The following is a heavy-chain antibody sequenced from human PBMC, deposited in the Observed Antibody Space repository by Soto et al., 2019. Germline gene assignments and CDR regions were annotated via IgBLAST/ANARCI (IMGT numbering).Heavy chain of an antibody. Sequence: PGESLKISCKGSGYSFTSYWIAWVRQMPGKGLEWMGIIYPGDSDTRYSPSFQGQVTISADKSISTAYLQWSSLRASDTAMYYCARGGYCYYYFYGMDVWGQGTTVTVSS. CDR2: IYPGDSDT. D-gene: IGHD6-25*01. CDR1: GYSFTSYW. J-gene: IGHJ6*02. CDR3: ARGGYCYYYFYGMDV. V-gene: IGHV5-51*01.